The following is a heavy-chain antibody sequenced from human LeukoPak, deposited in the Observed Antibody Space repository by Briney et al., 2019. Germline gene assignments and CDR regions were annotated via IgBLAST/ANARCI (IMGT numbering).Heavy chain of an antibody. Sequence: GGSLRLSCAASGFTFSSYEMNWVRQAPGKGLEWVSYISSSGSTIYYADSVKGRFTISRDNAKNSLYLKMKSLRAEDRAVYYCAELGITMIGGVWGKGTTVTVSS. CDR2: ISSSGSTI. CDR3: AELGITMIGGV. D-gene: IGHD3-10*02. J-gene: IGHJ6*04. CDR1: GFTFSSYE. V-gene: IGHV3-48*03.